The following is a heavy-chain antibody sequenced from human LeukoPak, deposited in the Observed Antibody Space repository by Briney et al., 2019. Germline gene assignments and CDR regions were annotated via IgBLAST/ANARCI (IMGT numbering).Heavy chain of an antibody. CDR1: GGSISSGGYY. CDR3: ARNGMSYDFWSGYTSRPNYFDY. D-gene: IGHD3-3*01. J-gene: IGHJ4*02. Sequence: ETLSLTCTVSGGSISSGGYYWSWVRQAPGKGLEWVSVIYSGGSTYYADSVKGRFTISRDNSKNTLYLQMNSLRAEDTAVYYCARNGMSYDFWSGYTSRPNYFDYWGQGTLVTVSS. CDR2: IYSGGST. V-gene: IGHV3-53*01.